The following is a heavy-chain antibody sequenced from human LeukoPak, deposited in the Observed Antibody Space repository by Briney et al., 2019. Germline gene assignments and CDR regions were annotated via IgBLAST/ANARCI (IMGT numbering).Heavy chain of an antibody. CDR2: ISANTGNT. V-gene: IGHV1-18*01. Sequence: ASVKVSFKASGYAFSNYGITWVRPAPGQGLEWMGWISANTGNTNYAQKFQGRVTMTTDTSTNTAYMELRSLTSGDSAVYYCARLGYSYGQYYFDYWGQGTLVTVSS. D-gene: IGHD5-18*01. CDR1: GYAFSNYG. CDR3: ARLGYSYGQYYFDY. J-gene: IGHJ4*02.